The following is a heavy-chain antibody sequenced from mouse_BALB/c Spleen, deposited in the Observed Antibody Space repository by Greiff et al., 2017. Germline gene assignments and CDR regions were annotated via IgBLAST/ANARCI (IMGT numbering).Heavy chain of an antibody. CDR3: ARGPPITTVVAPFDY. CDR2: INSNGGST. J-gene: IGHJ2*01. CDR1: GFTFSSYG. V-gene: IGHV5-6-3*01. Sequence: EVHLVESGGGLVQPGGSLKLSCAASGFTFSSYGMSWVRQTPDKRLELVATINSNGGSTYYPDSVKGRFTISRDNAKNTLYLQMSRLKSEDTAMYYCARGPPITTVVAPFDYWGQGTTLTVSS. D-gene: IGHD1-1*01.